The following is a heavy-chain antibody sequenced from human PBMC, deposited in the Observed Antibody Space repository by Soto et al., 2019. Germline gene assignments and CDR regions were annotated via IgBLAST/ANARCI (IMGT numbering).Heavy chain of an antibody. CDR1: GAPTLSGHW. D-gene: IGHD6-13*01. V-gene: IGHV4-4*03. CDR3: ARGADSSSWYAEY. Sequence: PPGTRSLTGTSSGAPTLSGHWSWIRPPPGKGLEWIGHIYYGGSTYYNPSLGSRVTISVDKSKNQFSLNLSSVTAADTAVYYCARGADSSSWYAEYWGQGTLVTVSS. J-gene: IGHJ4*02. CDR2: IYYGGST.